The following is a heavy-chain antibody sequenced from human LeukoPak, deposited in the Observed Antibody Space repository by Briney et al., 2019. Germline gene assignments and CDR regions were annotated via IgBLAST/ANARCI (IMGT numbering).Heavy chain of an antibody. CDR3: ARDPVLRYFDWLSASYYYYYYMDV. V-gene: IGHV3-7*01. Sequence: GGSLRLSCAASGFTFSSYWMSWVRQAPGKGLEWVANIKQDGSEKYYVDSVKGRFTISRDNAKNSLYLQMNSLRAEDTAVYYCARDPVLRYFDWLSASYYYYYYMDVWGKGTTVTVSS. CDR1: GFTFSSYW. CDR2: IKQDGSEK. D-gene: IGHD3-9*01. J-gene: IGHJ6*03.